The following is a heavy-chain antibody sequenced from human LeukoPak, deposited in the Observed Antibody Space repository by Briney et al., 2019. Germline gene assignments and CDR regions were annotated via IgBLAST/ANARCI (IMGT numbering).Heavy chain of an antibody. CDR3: ARVCGSGSYHRANWFDP. V-gene: IGHV4-39*07. D-gene: IGHD3-10*01. CDR1: GGSISSSSYY. CDR2: IYYSGST. J-gene: IGHJ5*02. Sequence: SETLSLTCTVSGGSISSSSYYWGWIRQPPGNGLEWIGSIYYSGSTYYNPSLKSRVTISVDTSKNQFSLKLSSVTAADTAVYYCARVCGSGSYHRANWFDPWGQGTLVTVSS.